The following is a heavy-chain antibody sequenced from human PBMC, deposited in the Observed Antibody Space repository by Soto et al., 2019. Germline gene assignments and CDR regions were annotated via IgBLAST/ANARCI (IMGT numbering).Heavy chain of an antibody. CDR1: GGSIRNGDYY. V-gene: IGHV4-30-4*01. D-gene: IGHD1-26*01. J-gene: IGHJ4*02. CDR2: VYYSGTT. CDR3: VTVNLVGAAYYFDY. Sequence: SETLSLTCTVSGGSIRNGDYYWGWIRQPPGKGLEWIGYVYYSGTTYSHPALNSRVSISVDTSENQFPLRLTSVTAADTAVYYCVTVNLVGAAYYFDYWGPGTLVTVSS.